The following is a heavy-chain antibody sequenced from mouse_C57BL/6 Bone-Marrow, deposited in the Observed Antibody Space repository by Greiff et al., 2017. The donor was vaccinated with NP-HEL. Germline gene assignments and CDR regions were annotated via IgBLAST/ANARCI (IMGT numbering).Heavy chain of an antibody. Sequence: QVQLQQPGAELVRPGSSVKLSCKASGYTFTSYWMHWVKQRPIQGLEWIGNIDPSDSGTHYNQKFKDKATLTVDKSSSTAYMQLSSLTSEDSAVYYCARGGLRRGDWFAYWGQGTLVTVSA. D-gene: IGHD2-4*01. CDR3: ARGGLRRGDWFAY. J-gene: IGHJ3*01. V-gene: IGHV1-52*01. CDR2: IDPSDSGT. CDR1: GYTFTSYW.